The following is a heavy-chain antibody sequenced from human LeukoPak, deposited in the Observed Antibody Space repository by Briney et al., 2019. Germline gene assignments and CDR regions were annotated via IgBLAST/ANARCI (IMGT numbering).Heavy chain of an antibody. D-gene: IGHD3-22*01. CDR3: ARRFNYYDSSGYYQGFYFDY. V-gene: IGHV1-18*01. CDR1: GYTFTSYG. CDR2: ISAY. J-gene: IGHJ4*02. Sequence: ASVKVSCKASGYTFTSYGINWVRQAPGQGLEWMGWISAYAQKFQGRVTMTIDTSTGTAYMELRSLRSGDTAVYYCARRFNYYDSSGYYQGFYFDYWRLGTLVTVSS.